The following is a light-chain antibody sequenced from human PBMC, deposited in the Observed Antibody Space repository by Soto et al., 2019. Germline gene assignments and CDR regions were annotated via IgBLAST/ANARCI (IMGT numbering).Light chain of an antibody. CDR2: DND. Sequence: QSVLTQPPSVSAAPGQKVTISCSGSSSNIANNYVSWYQHLPGAAPKLLIYDNDKRPSGIPDRFSGSKSGTSATLGITGLQTGDEADYYCGTWDSSLSTGVFGGGTKLTVL. CDR3: GTWDSSLSTGV. CDR1: SSNIANNY. J-gene: IGLJ2*01. V-gene: IGLV1-51*01.